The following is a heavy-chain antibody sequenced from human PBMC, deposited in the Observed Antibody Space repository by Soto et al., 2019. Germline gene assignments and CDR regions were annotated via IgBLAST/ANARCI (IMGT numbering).Heavy chain of an antibody. D-gene: IGHD3-22*01. V-gene: IGHV1-69*02. CDR1: GGTFRSYT. CDR3: ATEYYYDSSGYYKAGFDY. Sequence: QVQLVQSGAEVKKPGSSVKVSCKASGGTFRSYTISWVRQAPGQGLEWMGRIIPILGIANYAQKFQGRVTITADKSTSTAYMELSSLRSEDTAVYYCATEYYYDSSGYYKAGFDYWGQGTLVTVSS. CDR2: IIPILGIA. J-gene: IGHJ4*02.